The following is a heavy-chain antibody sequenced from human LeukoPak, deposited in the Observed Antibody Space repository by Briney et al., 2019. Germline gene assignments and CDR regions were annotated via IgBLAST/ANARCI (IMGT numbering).Heavy chain of an antibody. Sequence: SETLSLTCAVYGGSFSGYYWSWIRQPPGKGLEWIGEINHSGSTNYNPSLKSRVTISVDTSKNQFSLKLSSVTAADTAVYYCARAYSDSWYYFDYWGQGTLVTVSS. V-gene: IGHV4-34*01. CDR3: ARAYSDSWYYFDY. J-gene: IGHJ4*02. CDR1: GGSFSGYY. CDR2: INHSGST. D-gene: IGHD6-13*01.